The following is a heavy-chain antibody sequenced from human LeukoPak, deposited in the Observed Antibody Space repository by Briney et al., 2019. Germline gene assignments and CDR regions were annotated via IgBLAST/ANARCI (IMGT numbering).Heavy chain of an antibody. CDR2: ISSSVRTI. CDR1: GFTFSSYS. Sequence: GGSLRLSCAASGFTFSSYSMNWVRQAPGKGLEWVSYISSSVRTIYYADSVKGRFTISRDNAKNSLYLQMNSLRAEDTAVYYCARVAGDFWSGPSPYWYFDLWGCGTLVTVSS. J-gene: IGHJ2*01. V-gene: IGHV3-48*01. CDR3: ARVAGDFWSGPSPYWYFDL. D-gene: IGHD3-3*01.